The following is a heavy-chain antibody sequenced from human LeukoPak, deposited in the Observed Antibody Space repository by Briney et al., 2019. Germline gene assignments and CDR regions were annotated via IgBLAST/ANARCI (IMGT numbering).Heavy chain of an antibody. CDR2: INHSGST. CDR3: ARSTKGIQLWAPFYYMDV. J-gene: IGHJ6*03. Sequence: PSETLSLTCAVYGGSFSGYYWSWIRQPPGKGLEWIGEINHSGSTNYNPSLKSRVTISVDTSKNQFSLKLSSVTAADTAVYYCARSTKGIQLWAPFYYMDVWGKGTTVTVSS. V-gene: IGHV4-34*01. D-gene: IGHD5-18*01. CDR1: GGSFSGYY.